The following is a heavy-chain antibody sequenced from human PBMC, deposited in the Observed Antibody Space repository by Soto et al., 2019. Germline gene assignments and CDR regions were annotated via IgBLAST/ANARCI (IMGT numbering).Heavy chain of an antibody. J-gene: IGHJ6*02. D-gene: IGHD1-7*01. CDR1: GGSISSYY. CDR2: IYYSGST. Sequence: PSETLSLTCTVSGGSISSYYSSWIPQPPGKGLEWMGYIYYSGSTNYNPSLQSRDTISVDTSKNQFSLKLSSVTAADTAVYYCARDEPVNWNYTNPLYSYGMDVWGQGTTVTVSS. V-gene: IGHV4-59*01. CDR3: ARDEPVNWNYTNPLYSYGMDV.